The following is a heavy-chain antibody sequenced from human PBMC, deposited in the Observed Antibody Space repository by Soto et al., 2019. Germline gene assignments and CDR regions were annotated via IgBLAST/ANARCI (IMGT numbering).Heavy chain of an antibody. D-gene: IGHD1-1*01. J-gene: IGHJ4*02. V-gene: IGHV5-51*01. CDR1: VYTFATHW. CDR2: IYPGDSDT. Sequence: WESLKISCKGSVYTFATHWIAWVRQMPVKGLEWICIIYPGDSDTRYSPSFQCQGTISADKSFSTGYLQWSSLKASDTAIYFCATLELTRLENGGQGTAVNVSS. CDR3: ATLELTRLEN.